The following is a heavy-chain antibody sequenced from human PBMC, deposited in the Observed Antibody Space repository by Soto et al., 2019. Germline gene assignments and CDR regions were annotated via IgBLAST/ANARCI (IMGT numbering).Heavy chain of an antibody. D-gene: IGHD3-16*02. V-gene: IGHV4-34*01. J-gene: IGHJ4*02. CDR2: INHSGST. CDR1: GGSFSGYY. Sequence: PSETLSLTCAVYGGSFSGYYWSWIRQPPGKGLEWIGEINHSGSTNYNPSLKSRVTISVDTSKNQFSLKLSSVTAADTAVYYCARGKAFGGVIPQSSDRDPDYWGQGTLVTVSS. CDR3: ARGKAFGGVIPQSSDRDPDY.